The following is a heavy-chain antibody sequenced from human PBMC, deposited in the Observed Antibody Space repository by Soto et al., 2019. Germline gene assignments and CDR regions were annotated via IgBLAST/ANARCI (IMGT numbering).Heavy chain of an antibody. Sequence: QVQLQESGPGLVKPSETLSLTCTVSGGSISSYYWSWIRQPPGKGLEWIGYIYYSGSTNSNPSLKSRVTISVDTSKNQFSLKLTSVTAADTAVYYCARDNGYSYGYNLDHWGQGTLVTVSS. D-gene: IGHD5-18*01. J-gene: IGHJ4*02. CDR1: GGSISSYY. V-gene: IGHV4-59*01. CDR2: IYYSGST. CDR3: ARDNGYSYGYNLDH.